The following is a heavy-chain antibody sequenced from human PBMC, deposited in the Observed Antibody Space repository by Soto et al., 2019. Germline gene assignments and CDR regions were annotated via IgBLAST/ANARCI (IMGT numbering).Heavy chain of an antibody. D-gene: IGHD2-2*01. CDR3: ARHDCISSSCYYYYSYGMDV. CDR1: GYTFTSYA. J-gene: IGHJ6*02. Sequence: ASVKVSCKASGYTFTSYAMHWVRQAPGQRLEWMGWINAGNGNTKYSQKFQGRVTITRDTSASTAYMELSSLRSEDTAVYYCARHDCISSSCYYYYSYGMDVWGQGTTVTVSS. V-gene: IGHV1-3*01. CDR2: INAGNGNT.